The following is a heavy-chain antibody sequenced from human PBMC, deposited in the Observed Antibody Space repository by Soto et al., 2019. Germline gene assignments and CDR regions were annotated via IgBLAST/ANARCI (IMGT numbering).Heavy chain of an antibody. CDR2: ISYDGSNK. J-gene: IGHJ4*02. D-gene: IGHD2-2*01. CDR3: AKDPVPAAMRSVSVDY. V-gene: IGHV3-30*18. Sequence: GGSLRLSCAASGFTFSSYGMHWVRQAPGKGLEWVAVISYDGSNKYYADSVKGRFTISRDNSKNTLYLQMNSLRAEDTAVYYCAKDPVPAAMRSVSVDYWGQGTLVTVSS. CDR1: GFTFSSYG.